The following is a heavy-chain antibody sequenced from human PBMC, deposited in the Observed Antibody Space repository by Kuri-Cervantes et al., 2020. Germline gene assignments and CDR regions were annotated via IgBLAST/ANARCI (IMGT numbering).Heavy chain of an antibody. J-gene: IGHJ5*02. CDR1: GYSISSGYY. CDR2: IYHSGST. V-gene: IGHV4-38-2*01. D-gene: IGHD3-16*01. CDR3: ARVGGEGTLLSWFDP. Sequence: GSLRLSCAVSGYSISSGYYWGWIRQPPGKGLEWIGSIYHSGSTYYNPSLKSRVTISVDTSKNQFSLKLSSVTAADTAVYYCARVGGEGTLLSWFDPWGQGTLVTVSS.